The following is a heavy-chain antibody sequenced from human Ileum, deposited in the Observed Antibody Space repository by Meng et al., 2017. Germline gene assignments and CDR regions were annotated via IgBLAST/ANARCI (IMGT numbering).Heavy chain of an antibody. CDR1: GFTFSSYW. D-gene: IGHD2/OR15-2a*01. V-gene: IGHV3-74*01. J-gene: IGHJ4*02. CDR3: AKDFSSSPGDY. CDR2: IRYDGSRT. Sequence: EVQLVEFGGGLVQPGGSLRLSCAASGFTFSSYWMHWVRQVPGKGLVWVSRIRYDGSRTGYADSVKGRFTISRDNAKNTVYLQMNSLRAEDTAIYYCAKDFSSSPGDYWGQGTLVTVSS.